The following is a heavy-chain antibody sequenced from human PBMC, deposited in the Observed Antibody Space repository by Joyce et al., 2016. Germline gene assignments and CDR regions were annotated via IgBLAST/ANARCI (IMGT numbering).Heavy chain of an antibody. Sequence: QVQLVQSGAEVKKPGASVKVSCKASGYTFTDYYIHWVRQAPGQGLGWMGGINLKSGGKEYPQKFQGRVTMTRDTSIRTAYMELTGLRSDDTAVYYCARGDLRTSSPLFWYFALWGRGTLVTVSS. CDR1: GYTFTDYY. D-gene: IGHD2-2*01. CDR2: INLKSGGK. V-gene: IGHV1-2*02. J-gene: IGHJ2*01. CDR3: ARGDLRTSSPLFWYFAL.